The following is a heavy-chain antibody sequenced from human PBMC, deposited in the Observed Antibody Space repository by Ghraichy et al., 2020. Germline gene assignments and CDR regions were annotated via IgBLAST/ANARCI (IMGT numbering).Heavy chain of an antibody. CDR2: IRYDGSNK. Sequence: GGSLRLSCAASGFTFSSYGMHWVRQAPGKGLEWVAFIRYDGSNKYYADSVKGRFTISIDNSKNTLYLQINSLRAEDTAVYYCAKEGSVDTAMVHPGYYGMDVWGQGTTVTVSS. V-gene: IGHV3-30*02. J-gene: IGHJ6*02. CDR3: AKEGSVDTAMVHPGYYGMDV. CDR1: GFTFSSYG. D-gene: IGHD5-18*01.